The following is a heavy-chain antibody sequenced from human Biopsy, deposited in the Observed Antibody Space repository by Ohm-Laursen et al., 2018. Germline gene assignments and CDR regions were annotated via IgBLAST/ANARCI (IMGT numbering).Heavy chain of an antibody. CDR3: ARGMRSSGWPYFDS. J-gene: IGHJ4*02. V-gene: IGHV4-61*01. D-gene: IGHD6-19*01. CDR2: IYDRGSTA. CDR1: GDSVSSGSFY. Sequence: GTLSLTCTVSGDSVSSGSFYRTWIRQPPGQGLEYIGYIYDRGSTANYNPSLESRVTMSVDMPKNQFSLKLSSVTAADTAIYYCARGMRSSGWPYFDSWGQGTLVTVSS.